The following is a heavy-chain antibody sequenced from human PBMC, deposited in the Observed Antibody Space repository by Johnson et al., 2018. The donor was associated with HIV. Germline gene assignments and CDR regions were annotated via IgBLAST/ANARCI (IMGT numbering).Heavy chain of an antibody. CDR3: AKDRRDGYNYGGGAFDI. Sequence: QVQLVESGGGVVRPGGSLRLSCAASGFTFSSYAMHWVRQAPGKGLEWVAVISYDGSNKYYADSVKGRFTISRDNSKNTLYLQMNSLRAEDTAVYYCAKDRRDGYNYGGGAFDIWGQGTMVTVSS. CDR1: GFTFSSYA. J-gene: IGHJ3*02. CDR2: ISYDGSNK. D-gene: IGHD5-24*01. V-gene: IGHV3-30*04.